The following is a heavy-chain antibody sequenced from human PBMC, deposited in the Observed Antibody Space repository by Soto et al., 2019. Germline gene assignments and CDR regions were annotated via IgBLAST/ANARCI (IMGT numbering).Heavy chain of an antibody. D-gene: IGHD6-13*01. J-gene: IGHJ4*02. V-gene: IGHV1-69*13. CDR2: IIPIFGTA. Sequence: GASVKVSFKASGGTFSSYAISWLRQAPGQGLEWMGGIIPIFGTANYAQKFQGRVTITADESTSTAYMELSSLRSEDTAVYYCARAPLSTPARYSSSWYYFDYWGQGTLVTVSS. CDR1: GGTFSSYA. CDR3: ARAPLSTPARYSSSWYYFDY.